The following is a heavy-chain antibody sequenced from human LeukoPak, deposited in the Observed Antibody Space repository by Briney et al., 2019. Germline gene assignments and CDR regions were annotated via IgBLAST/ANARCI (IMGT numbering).Heavy chain of an antibody. V-gene: IGHV4-34*01. CDR1: RGSFSGYY. CDR3: TRGPRYLPTIAAGSYYGMDV. CDR2: INHIGST. D-gene: IGHD6-25*01. Sequence: SETLSLTCAVSRGSFSGYYWRWIRQPPGKGLEWIAEINHIGSTNYNPPPKSRVTISVDTSKNQFPLNLRSVTAAATAVYYCTRGPRYLPTIAAGSYYGMDVWGEGTTVTVSS. J-gene: IGHJ6*04.